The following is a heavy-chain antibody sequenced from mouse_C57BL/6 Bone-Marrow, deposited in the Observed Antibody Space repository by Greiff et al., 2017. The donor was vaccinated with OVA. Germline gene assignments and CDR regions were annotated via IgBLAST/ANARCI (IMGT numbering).Heavy chain of an antibody. V-gene: IGHV1-80*01. Sequence: QVQLLQSGAELVKSGASAKISCKVPGFAFSSYRSNWVKQSPGKGLEWFGQLYLGDGDTNYNGKFKGKATLTADKSSSTAYMQFSSMTSEDSAVYFCANGYYWGQDTTLTNSS. CDR1: GFAFSSYR. CDR2: LYLGDGDT. J-gene: IGHJ2*01. CDR3: ANGYY.